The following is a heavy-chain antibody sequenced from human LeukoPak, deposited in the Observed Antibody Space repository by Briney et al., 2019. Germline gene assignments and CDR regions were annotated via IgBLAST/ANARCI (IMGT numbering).Heavy chain of an antibody. CDR1: GFTFSSYS. CDR2: ISSSSSYI. J-gene: IGHJ5*02. D-gene: IGHD3-16*01. CDR3: ARGFGSNWFDP. Sequence: GGSLRLSCAASGFTFSSYSMNWVRQAPGKGLEWVSSISSSSSYIYYADSVKGRFTISRDKAKNSLYLQMNSLRAEDTAVYYCARGFGSNWFDPWGQGTLVTVSS. V-gene: IGHV3-21*01.